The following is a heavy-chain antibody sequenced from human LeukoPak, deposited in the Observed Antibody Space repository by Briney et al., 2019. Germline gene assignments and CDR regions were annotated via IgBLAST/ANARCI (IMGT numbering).Heavy chain of an antibody. J-gene: IGHJ4*02. CDR3: TTDLGGEYYTYFRDY. Sequence: GGSLRLSCAASGFTFSNAWMSWVRQAPGKGLEWVGRIKSKTDGGTTYYAAPVKGRFTISRDDSKNTLYLQMNSLKTEDTAVYYCTTDLGGEYYTYFRDYWGQGTLVTVSS. CDR1: GFTFSNAW. CDR2: IKSKTDGGTT. V-gene: IGHV3-15*01. D-gene: IGHD2-8*02.